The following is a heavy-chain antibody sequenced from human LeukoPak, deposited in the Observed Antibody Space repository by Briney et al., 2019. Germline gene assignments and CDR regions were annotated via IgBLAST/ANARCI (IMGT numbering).Heavy chain of an antibody. CDR3: ARDLVSRSNY. Sequence: GGSLRLSCAASGFTSSRYTMNWVRQSPGKGLEWVSSISSSGYYIYYADSVKGRFTISRDNAKNSLYLQMNSLRAEDTAVYYCARDLVSRSNYWGQGTPVTVSS. J-gene: IGHJ4*02. CDR2: ISSSGYYI. D-gene: IGHD6-6*01. CDR1: GFTSSRYT. V-gene: IGHV3-21*01.